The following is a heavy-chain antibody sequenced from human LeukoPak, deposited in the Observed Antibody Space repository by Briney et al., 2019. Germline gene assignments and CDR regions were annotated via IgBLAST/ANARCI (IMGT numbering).Heavy chain of an antibody. V-gene: IGHV6-1*01. CDR2: TYYRSKWYN. CDR1: GDSVSSNSAA. CDR3: ARAGRWVGATSYWYFDL. Sequence: SQTLSLTCAISGDSVSSNSAAWNWIRQSPSRGLEWLGRTYYRSKWYNDYAVSVKSRTTINPDTSKNQFSLQLNSVTPEDTAVYYCARAGRWVGATSYWYFDLWGRGTLVTVSS. J-gene: IGHJ2*01. D-gene: IGHD1-26*01.